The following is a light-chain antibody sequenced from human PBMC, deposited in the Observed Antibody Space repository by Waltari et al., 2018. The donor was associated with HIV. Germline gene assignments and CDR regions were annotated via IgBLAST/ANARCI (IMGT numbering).Light chain of an antibody. CDR3: QHYRSSPTT. V-gene: IGKV3-20*01. Sequence: EFVLTQSPGTLSLSPGERATLSCRASQSVSSSYLAWYQQQPGQAPRLLIYGASIRATGIPDRFSGSGSGTDFTLTSSRLEPEDFAMYHCQHYRSSPTTFGGGTKVEIK. CDR1: QSVSSSY. J-gene: IGKJ4*01. CDR2: GAS.